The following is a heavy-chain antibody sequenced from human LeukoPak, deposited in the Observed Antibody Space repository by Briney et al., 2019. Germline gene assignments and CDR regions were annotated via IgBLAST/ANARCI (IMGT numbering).Heavy chain of an antibody. J-gene: IGHJ4*02. Sequence: SETLSLTCTVSDGSVSSGSHYWSWIRQPPGQGLEWIGYMYYIGSTNYNPSLKSRVTISIDTSKSQFSLRPSSVTAADTAVYYCARDYYGSGTHLYWGQGTLVTVSS. V-gene: IGHV4-61*01. CDR1: DGSVSSGSHY. CDR2: MYYIGST. D-gene: IGHD3-10*01. CDR3: ARDYYGSGTHLY.